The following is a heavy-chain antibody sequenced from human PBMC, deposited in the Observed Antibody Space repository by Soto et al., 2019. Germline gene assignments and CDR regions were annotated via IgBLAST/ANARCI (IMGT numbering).Heavy chain of an antibody. CDR2: ITHGGTT. V-gene: IGHV4-34*02. Sequence: QVHLQQWGAGLLKPSATLSLTCSVSGGSFTDYYWTWIRQPPGKPLEWIGEITHGGTTKDNPFLHSRVTMSVDTSRNQFSLDLTSVTAADTAVYYCARGHTRCMTLGRGAAIMGKQLDSWGQGILVTVSS. J-gene: IGHJ4*02. CDR1: GGSFTDYY. CDR3: ARGHTRCMTLGRGAAIMGKQLDS. D-gene: IGHD3-10*01.